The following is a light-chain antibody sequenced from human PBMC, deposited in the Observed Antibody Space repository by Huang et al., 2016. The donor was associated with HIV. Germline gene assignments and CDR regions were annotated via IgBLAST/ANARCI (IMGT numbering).Light chain of an antibody. Sequence: DIQMTQSPSTMSASVGDTVTITCRASQSISGRLAWYQQKPGDAPKLLIYDASSLKRGIPSRFSGSGSGTEFTLTISSLQPDNFATYYCQQYGSYPTFGQGTRLDIK. J-gene: IGKJ5*01. CDR1: QSISGR. V-gene: IGKV1-5*01. CDR2: DAS. CDR3: QQYGSYPT.